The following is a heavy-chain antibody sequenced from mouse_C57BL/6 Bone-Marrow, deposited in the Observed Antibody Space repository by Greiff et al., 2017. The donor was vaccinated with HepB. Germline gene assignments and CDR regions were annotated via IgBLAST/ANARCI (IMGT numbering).Heavy chain of an antibody. V-gene: IGHV1-55*01. J-gene: IGHJ4*01. D-gene: IGHD2-2*01. Sequence: VQLQQPGAELVKPGASVKMSCKASGYTFTSYWITWVKQRPGQGLEWIGDIYPGSGSTNYNEKFKSKATLTVDTSSSTAYMQLSSLTSEDSAVYYCARDVLWLRREAMDYWGQGTSVTVSS. CDR1: GYTFTSYW. CDR3: ARDVLWLRREAMDY. CDR2: IYPGSGST.